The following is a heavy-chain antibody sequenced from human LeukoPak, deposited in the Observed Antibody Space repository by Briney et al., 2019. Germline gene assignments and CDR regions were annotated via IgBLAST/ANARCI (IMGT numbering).Heavy chain of an antibody. CDR2: INAGNGNT. CDR3: AGPGVAASRGYYYGMDV. J-gene: IGHJ6*02. CDR1: GYTFTSYG. Sequence: ASVKVSCKASGYTFTSYGISWVRQAPGQGLEWMGWINAGNGNTKYSQKFQGRATITRDTSASTAYMELSSLRSEDTAVYYCAGPGVAASRGYYYGMDVWGRGTTVTVSS. D-gene: IGHD2-15*01. V-gene: IGHV1-3*01.